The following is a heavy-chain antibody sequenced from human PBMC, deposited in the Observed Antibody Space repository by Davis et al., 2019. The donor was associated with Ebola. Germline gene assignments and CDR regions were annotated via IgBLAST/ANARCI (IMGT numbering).Heavy chain of an antibody. CDR2: INPSGGST. V-gene: IGHV1-46*01. D-gene: IGHD4-17*01. Sequence: AASVKVSCKASGYTFTNYYMHWVRQAPGQGLEWMGLINPSGGSTTYAQKFQGRVTMTRDTSTSTVYMELSSLRSEDTAVFYCARESIYGDSVDFDYWGQGTLVIVSS. CDR1: GYTFTNYY. CDR3: ARESIYGDSVDFDY. J-gene: IGHJ4*02.